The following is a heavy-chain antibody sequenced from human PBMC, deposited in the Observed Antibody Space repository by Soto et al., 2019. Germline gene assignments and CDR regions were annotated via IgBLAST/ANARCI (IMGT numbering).Heavy chain of an antibody. J-gene: IGHJ4*02. CDR1: GFTFSDYY. D-gene: IGHD4-17*01. Sequence: GGSLRLSCAASGFTFSDYYMSWIRQAPGNGLEWVSYISSSSGYTNYADSVKGRFTISRDNAKNSLYLQMNSLRAEDTAVYYCAKEYGRLDYWGQGTLVTVSS. CDR2: ISSSSGYT. V-gene: IGHV3-11*06. CDR3: AKEYGRLDY.